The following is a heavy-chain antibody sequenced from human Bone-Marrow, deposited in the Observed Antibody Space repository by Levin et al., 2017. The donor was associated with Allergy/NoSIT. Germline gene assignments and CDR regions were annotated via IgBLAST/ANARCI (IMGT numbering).Heavy chain of an antibody. Sequence: GGSLRLSCAASGLNFTDAWMSWVRQAPGKGLEWVGRIKSKGDGGTADYAATVKDRFTITRDDSKRTLYLQMDSLKIEDTAVYYCSAPWMYWGQGTLVTVSS. D-gene: IGHD2-2*03. CDR1: GLNFTDAW. CDR3: SAPWMY. CDR2: IKSKGDGGTA. J-gene: IGHJ4*02. V-gene: IGHV3-15*01.